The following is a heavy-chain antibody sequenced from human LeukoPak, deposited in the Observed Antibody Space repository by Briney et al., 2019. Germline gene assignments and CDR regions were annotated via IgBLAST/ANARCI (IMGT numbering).Heavy chain of an antibody. CDR2: ISYDGSNK. CDR1: GIISSPYT. J-gene: IGHJ6*02. V-gene: IGHV3-30*04. CDR3: ARDLVSVRSGYSSGWYRGEGFYYYYYGMDV. D-gene: IGHD6-19*01. Sequence: GGSLRLSCAASGIISSPYTLSWVRQPPGKGLEWVAVISYDGSNKYYADSVKGRFTISRDNSKNTLYLQMNSLRAEDTAVYYCARDLVSVRSGYSSGWYRGEGFYYYYYGMDVWGQGTTVTVSS.